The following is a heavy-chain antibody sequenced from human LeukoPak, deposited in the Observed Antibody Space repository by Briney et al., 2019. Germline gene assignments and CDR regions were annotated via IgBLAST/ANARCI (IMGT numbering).Heavy chain of an antibody. Sequence: ASVTVSFTASGYTFTVYYMHWVRQAPGQGLGWMGWINPNIGVTHYAQTFQGRVTMTRDTSISTAYMQLSRLRSDDTAVYYCTTMEATTDFDYWGQGTLVTVSS. CDR1: GYTFTVYY. V-gene: IGHV1-2*02. CDR3: TTMEATTDFDY. D-gene: IGHD4-17*01. CDR2: INPNIGVT. J-gene: IGHJ4*02.